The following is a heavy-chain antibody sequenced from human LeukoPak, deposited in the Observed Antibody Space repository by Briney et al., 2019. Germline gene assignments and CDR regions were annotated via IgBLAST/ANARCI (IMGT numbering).Heavy chain of an antibody. V-gene: IGHV3-21*01. CDR3: ARAQYSGSLNAFDI. J-gene: IGHJ3*02. Sequence: GGSLRLSCAASGFTFSSYSMNWVRQAPGKGLEWVSSISSSSSYIYCADSVKGRFTISRDNAKNSLYLQMNSLRAEDTAVYYCARAQYSGSLNAFDIWGQGTMVTVSS. CDR1: GFTFSSYS. CDR2: ISSSSSYI. D-gene: IGHD1-26*01.